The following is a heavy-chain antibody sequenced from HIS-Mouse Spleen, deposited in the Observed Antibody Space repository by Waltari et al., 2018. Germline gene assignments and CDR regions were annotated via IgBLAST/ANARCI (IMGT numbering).Heavy chain of an antibody. V-gene: IGHV4-39*07. D-gene: IGHD6-13*01. CDR1: GGSISSSSYY. J-gene: IGHJ2*01. CDR2: IYYSGGT. CDR3: AREIPYSSSWYDWYFDL. Sequence: QLQLQESGPGLVKPSETLSLTCTVSGGSISSSSYYWGWIRQPPGKGLEWIGGIYYSGGTYNNQSLKSGVTISVDTSKNQFSLKLSSVTAADTAVYYCAREIPYSSSWYDWYFDLWGRGTLVTVSS.